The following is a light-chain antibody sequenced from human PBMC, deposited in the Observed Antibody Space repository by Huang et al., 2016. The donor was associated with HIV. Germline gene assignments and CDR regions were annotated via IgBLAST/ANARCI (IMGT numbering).Light chain of an antibody. CDR2: GAS. J-gene: IGKJ2*01. V-gene: IGKV3-20*01. CDR1: QHVSNNY. CDR3: QQYDSSPTT. Sequence: EVVLTQSPGTLSLSSGESATLSCRASQHVSNNYLAWYQQRPGQAPSLLIYGASRRATGVPDRFSGNGSGTEFTLTIRGLEPEDCAVFYCQQYDSSPTTFGQGTKLEIK.